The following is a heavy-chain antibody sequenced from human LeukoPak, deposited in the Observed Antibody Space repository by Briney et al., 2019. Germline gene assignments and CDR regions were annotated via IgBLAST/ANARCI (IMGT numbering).Heavy chain of an antibody. CDR1: GFTFSGYA. V-gene: IGHV3-64*01. CDR2: INTNGGST. D-gene: IGHD5-18*01. Sequence: GGSLRLSCAASGFTFSGYAMHWVRQAPGKRLEYVSSINTNGGSTYYANSVKGRFTISRDDSKSTLYLQMNSLRPEDTAVYYCAKEKLPSGYSFLTDYWGQGTLVTVSS. J-gene: IGHJ4*02. CDR3: AKEKLPSGYSFLTDY.